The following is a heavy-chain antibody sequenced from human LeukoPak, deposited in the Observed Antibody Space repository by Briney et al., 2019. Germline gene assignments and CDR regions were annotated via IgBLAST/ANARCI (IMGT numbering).Heavy chain of an antibody. J-gene: IGHJ4*02. CDR1: GYIFTSYD. CDR3: ARSRDSKLDY. V-gene: IGHV1-69*04. Sequence: SVKVSCKASGYIFTSYDINWVRQATGQGLEWMGRIIPILGIANYAQKFQGRVTITADKSTSTAYMELSSLRSEDTAVYYCARSRDSKLDYWGQGTLVTVSS. CDR2: IIPILGIA. D-gene: IGHD3-22*01.